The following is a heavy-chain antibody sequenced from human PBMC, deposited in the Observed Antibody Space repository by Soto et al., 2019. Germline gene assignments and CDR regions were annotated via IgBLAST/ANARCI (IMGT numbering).Heavy chain of an antibody. Sequence: ASVKVSCTASGYTLSSYDINWVRQATGQGLEWMGWLNPNSGDTGYAQKFQGRVTLTRNTSINTAYIELSSLTSDDTAVYYCATSGGGWYLYWGQGTLVTVS. CDR3: ATSGGGWYLY. V-gene: IGHV1-8*01. CDR2: LNPNSGDT. J-gene: IGHJ4*02. D-gene: IGHD6-19*01. CDR1: GYTLSSYD.